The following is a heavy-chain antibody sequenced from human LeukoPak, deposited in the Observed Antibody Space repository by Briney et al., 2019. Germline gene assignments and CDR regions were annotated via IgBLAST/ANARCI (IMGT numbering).Heavy chain of an antibody. CDR1: GFTFSSYG. D-gene: IGHD3-10*01. CDR2: IRYDGSNK. V-gene: IGHV3-30*02. CDR3: AKLVDYYGSGSYIGIDY. J-gene: IGHJ4*02. Sequence: GGSLRLSCAASGFTFSSYGMHWVRQAPGKGLEWVAFIRYDGSNKYYADSVKGRFTIPRDYSKNTLYLQMNSLRAEDTAVYYCAKLVDYYGSGSYIGIDYWGQGTLVTVSS.